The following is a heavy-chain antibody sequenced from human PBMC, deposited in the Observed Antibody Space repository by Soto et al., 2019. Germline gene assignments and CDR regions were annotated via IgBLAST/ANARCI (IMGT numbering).Heavy chain of an antibody. CDR3: ARDHLVRGVIIPIYYGMDV. D-gene: IGHD3-10*01. J-gene: IGHJ6*02. CDR1: GYTFTGYY. CDR2: INPNSGGT. Sequence: QVQLVQSGAEVKKPGASVQVSCKASGYTFTGYYMHWVRQAPGQGLEWMGWINPNSGGTNYAQKFQGRVTMTRDTSSSTAYMGLSRLRSDDTAVYYCARDHLVRGVIIPIYYGMDVWGQGTTVTVSS. V-gene: IGHV1-2*02.